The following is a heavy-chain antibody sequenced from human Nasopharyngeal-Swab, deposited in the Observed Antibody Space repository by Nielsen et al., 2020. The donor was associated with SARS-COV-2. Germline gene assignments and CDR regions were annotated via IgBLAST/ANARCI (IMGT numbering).Heavy chain of an antibody. Sequence: SETLSLTCTVSGGSISSNYYWGWIRQPPGKRLEWIGIIYYTGSTYYSPSLKSRVTISVDTSKNQFSLKLSSVTAADTAVYYCARRAFSSTSLWFDPWGQGTLVTVSS. CDR1: GGSISSNYY. CDR2: IYYTGST. CDR3: ARRAFSSTSLWFDP. D-gene: IGHD6-19*01. J-gene: IGHJ5*02. V-gene: IGHV4-39*01.